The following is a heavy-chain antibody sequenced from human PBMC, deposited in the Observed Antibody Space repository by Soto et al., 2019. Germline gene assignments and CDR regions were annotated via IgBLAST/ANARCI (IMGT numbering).Heavy chain of an antibody. J-gene: IGHJ1*01. CDR3: VKDESINWYSGHFRH. CDR2: INWNSGSI. D-gene: IGHD6-13*01. Sequence: GGSLRLSCAASGFTFDDYAMHWVRQVPGKGLEWVSGINWNSGSIGYGDSVKGRFAISRDNAKNSLHLQMNSLSAEDTAFYYCVKDESINWYSGHFRHWGQGTLVTGSS. CDR1: GFTFDDYA. V-gene: IGHV3-9*01.